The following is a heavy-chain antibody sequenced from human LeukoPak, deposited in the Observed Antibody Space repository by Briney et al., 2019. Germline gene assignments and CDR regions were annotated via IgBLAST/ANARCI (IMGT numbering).Heavy chain of an antibody. CDR2: ISSSSSYI. CDR3: ARDRDDYPYY. V-gene: IGHV3-21*01. D-gene: IGHD4-11*01. Sequence: GGSLRLSCAASGFTFSSYSMNWVRQTPGKGLEWVSSISSSSSYIYYADSVKGRFTISRDNAKNSLYLQMNSLRAEDTAVYYCARDRDDYPYYWGQGTLVTVSS. CDR1: GFTFSSYS. J-gene: IGHJ4*02.